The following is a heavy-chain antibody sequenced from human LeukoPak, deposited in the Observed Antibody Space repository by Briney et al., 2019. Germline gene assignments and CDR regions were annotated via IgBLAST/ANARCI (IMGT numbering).Heavy chain of an antibody. V-gene: IGHV1-69*05. CDR3: ARESRDGYNLDY. CDR2: IIPIFGTA. Sequence: ASVKVSCKAPGGTFSSYAISWVRQAPGQGLEWMGGIIPIFGTANYAQRFQGRVTITTDESTSTAYMELSSLRSEDTAVYYCARESRDGYNLDYWGQGTLVTVSS. D-gene: IGHD5-24*01. J-gene: IGHJ4*02. CDR1: GGTFSSYA.